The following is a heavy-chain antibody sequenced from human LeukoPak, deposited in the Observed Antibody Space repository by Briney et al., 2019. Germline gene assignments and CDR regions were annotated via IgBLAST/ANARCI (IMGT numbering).Heavy chain of an antibody. Sequence: PGGSPRLSCVASGFTFSSYSMNWVRQAPGKGLEWVSYISSSTITIYYADSVKGRFTISRDNAKNSLYLQMNSLRAEDTAVYYCAKSSSSYYDTSGYLDYWGQGTLVTVSS. CDR3: AKSSSSYYDTSGYLDY. V-gene: IGHV3-48*01. CDR1: GFTFSSYS. D-gene: IGHD3-22*01. CDR2: ISSSTITI. J-gene: IGHJ4*02.